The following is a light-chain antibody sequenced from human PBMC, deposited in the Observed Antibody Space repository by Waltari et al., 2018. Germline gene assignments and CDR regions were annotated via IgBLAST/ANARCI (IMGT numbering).Light chain of an antibody. CDR1: SYDVGTSNY. CDR3: SSYAGNNIWV. Sequence: QSALTQPPSASGSPGQSVTISCTGSSYDVGTSNYVCWYQQHPGKAPKLMIYEVTKRPSGIPDRFPGSRSGNTASRPVSGLQAEDEADYYCSSYAGNNIWVFGGGTRLAVL. CDR2: EVT. J-gene: IGLJ3*02. V-gene: IGLV2-8*01.